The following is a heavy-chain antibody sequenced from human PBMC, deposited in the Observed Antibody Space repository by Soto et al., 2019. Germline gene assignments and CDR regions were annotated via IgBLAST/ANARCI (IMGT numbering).Heavy chain of an antibody. V-gene: IGHV4-30-4*01. CDR1: GGSISSGDYY. J-gene: IGHJ6*02. D-gene: IGHD2-21*01. CDR3: ARDPRNKVMGNYYYGMDV. Sequence: QVQLQESGPGLVKPSQTLSLTCTVSGGSISSGDYYWSWIRQPPGKGLEWIGYIYYSGSTYYNPSLQSRVTISVDTAKNQFSLKLSSVTAADTAVYYCARDPRNKVMGNYYYGMDVWVQGTTITVSS. CDR2: IYYSGST.